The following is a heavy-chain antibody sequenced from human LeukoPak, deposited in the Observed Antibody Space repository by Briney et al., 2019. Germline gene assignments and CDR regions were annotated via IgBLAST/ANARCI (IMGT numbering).Heavy chain of an antibody. Sequence: SETLSLTCSVSGASVSDGNYYWSWIRQPPGKGQEWIGYMFYSESTKYNPSLKSRVTISVDKSKNQFSLHMSSVTAADTAVYYCAREPRITMVRGVIIGYFDYWGQGTLVTVSS. V-gene: IGHV4-61*01. CDR2: MFYSEST. J-gene: IGHJ4*02. CDR3: AREPRITMVRGVIIGYFDY. CDR1: GASVSDGNYY. D-gene: IGHD3-10*01.